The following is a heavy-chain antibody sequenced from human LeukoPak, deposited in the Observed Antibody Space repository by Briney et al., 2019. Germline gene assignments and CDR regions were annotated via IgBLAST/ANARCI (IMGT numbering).Heavy chain of an antibody. J-gene: IGHJ4*02. D-gene: IGHD6-13*01. CDR1: GGTFSSYA. CDR3: AREGVAAAGTVFDY. Sequence: SVKVSCKASGGTFSSYAISWVRQAPGQGLEWMGRIIPILGIANYAQKFQGRVTITADKSTSTAYMELSSLRSEDTAVYYCAREGVAAAGTVFDYWGQGTLVTVSS. V-gene: IGHV1-69*04. CDR2: IIPILGIA.